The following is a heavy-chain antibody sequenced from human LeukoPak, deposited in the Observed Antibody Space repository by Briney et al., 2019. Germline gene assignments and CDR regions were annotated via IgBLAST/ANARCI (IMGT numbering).Heavy chain of an antibody. CDR1: GGSISSYY. Sequence: SETLSLTCTVSGGSISSYYWSWIRQPPGQVLEWIGYIYYSGGTNYNPSLKSRVTISVDTSKKQFSLKLSSVTAADTAVYYCARGRGRFDPWGQGTLVTVSS. CDR3: ARGRGRFDP. J-gene: IGHJ5*02. CDR2: IYYSGGT. V-gene: IGHV4-59*12.